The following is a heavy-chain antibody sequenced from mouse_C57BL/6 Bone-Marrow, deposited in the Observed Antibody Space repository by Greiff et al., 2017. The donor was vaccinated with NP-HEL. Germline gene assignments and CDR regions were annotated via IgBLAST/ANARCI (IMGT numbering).Heavy chain of an antibody. CDR2: INPNNGGT. V-gene: IGHV1-22*01. D-gene: IGHD1-1*01. CDR3: APYYYGSSYGWYFDV. J-gene: IGHJ1*03. CDR1: GYTFTDYN. Sequence: EVMLVESGPELVKPGASVKMSCKASGYTFTDYNMHWVKQSHGKSLEWIGYINPNNGGTSYNQKFKGKATLTVNKSSSTAYMELRSLTSEDSAVYYCAPYYYGSSYGWYFDVWGTGTTVTVSS.